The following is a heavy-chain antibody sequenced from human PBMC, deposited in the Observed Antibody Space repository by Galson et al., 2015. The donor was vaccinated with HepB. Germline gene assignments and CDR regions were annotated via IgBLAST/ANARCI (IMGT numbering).Heavy chain of an antibody. Sequence: SLRLSCAASGFTFSSNWMTWVRQAPGKGLEWVANIKQDGSEKYYVDSVKGRFTISRDNAKNSLYLQMNSLRAEDTAVYYCAKLKPPICGPTICASDAFDIWGQGTMVTVSS. CDR2: IKQDGSEK. CDR1: GFTFSSNW. D-gene: IGHD2-2*01. V-gene: IGHV3-7*03. J-gene: IGHJ3*02. CDR3: AKLKPPICGPTICASDAFDI.